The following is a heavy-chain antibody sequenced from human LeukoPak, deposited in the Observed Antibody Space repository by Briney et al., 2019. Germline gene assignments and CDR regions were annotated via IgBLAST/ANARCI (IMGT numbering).Heavy chain of an antibody. CDR1: GFTFSSYG. V-gene: IGHV3-30*18. Sequence: GRSLRLSCAASGFTFSSYGMHWVRQAPGKGLEWVAVISYDGSNKYYADSVKGRFTISRDNSKNTLYLQMNSLRAEDTAVYYCAKPDGLYSYGYGGFDYWGQGTLVTVSS. J-gene: IGHJ4*02. CDR2: ISYDGSNK. CDR3: AKPDGLYSYGYGGFDY. D-gene: IGHD5-18*01.